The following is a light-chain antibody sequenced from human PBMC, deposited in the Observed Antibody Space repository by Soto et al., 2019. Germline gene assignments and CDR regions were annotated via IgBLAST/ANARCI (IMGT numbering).Light chain of an antibody. V-gene: IGKV1-5*03. CDR3: QQYNSYPWT. J-gene: IGKJ1*01. CDR1: QSISSW. CDR2: KAS. Sequence: DIQMTQSPSTLSASVGDRVTITCRASQSISSWLAWYQQKPGKAPKLLIYKASSLESGVPSSFCGSGSGTEFTLTISSLQPDDFATYYCQQYNSYPWTFGQGTKVEIK.